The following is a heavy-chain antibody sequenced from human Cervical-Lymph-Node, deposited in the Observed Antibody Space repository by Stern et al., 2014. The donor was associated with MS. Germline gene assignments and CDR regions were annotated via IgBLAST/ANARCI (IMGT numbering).Heavy chain of an antibody. Sequence: QVQLGQSGAEVRKPGTSVKVSCKASGGTFRNFGIGWVRQAPGQGLEWMGHIIPLFGTTNYARNFQGRATITADESTNSAYMELSRLRSEDTAMYFCARGPPDTFVRGLYFDYWGQGTLLTVSS. CDR3: ARGPPDTFVRGLYFDY. CDR2: IIPLFGTT. V-gene: IGHV1-69*01. D-gene: IGHD3-10*01. J-gene: IGHJ4*02. CDR1: GGTFRNFG.